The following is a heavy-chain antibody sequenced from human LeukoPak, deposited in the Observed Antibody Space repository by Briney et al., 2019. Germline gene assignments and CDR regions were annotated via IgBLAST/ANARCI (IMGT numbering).Heavy chain of an antibody. CDR1: GFTFDDYA. V-gene: IGHV3-9*01. D-gene: IGHD3-22*01. Sequence: SLRLSCAASGFTFDDYAMHGVRQAPGKGLEWVSGISWNSGSIGYADSVKGRFTISRDNAKNSLYLQMNSLRAEDTALYYCAKGDSSGYYYHPAIDYWGQGTLVTVSS. CDR2: ISWNSGSI. J-gene: IGHJ4*02. CDR3: AKGDSSGYYYHPAIDY.